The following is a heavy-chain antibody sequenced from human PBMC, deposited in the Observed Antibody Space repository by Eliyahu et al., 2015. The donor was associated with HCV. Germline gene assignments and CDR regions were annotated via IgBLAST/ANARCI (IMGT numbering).Heavy chain of an antibody. CDR2: ISSSSSYI. J-gene: IGHJ6*02. D-gene: IGHD6-19*01. CDR1: GFTFSSYS. Sequence: EVQLVESGGGLVKPGGSLRLSCAASGFTFSSYSMNWVRQAPGKGLEXVSSISSSSSYIYYADSVKGRFTISRDNAKNSLYLQMNSLRAEDTAVYYCARDSPSSSGWYGDYYYYGMDVWGQGTTVTVSS. V-gene: IGHV3-21*01. CDR3: ARDSPSSSGWYGDYYYYGMDV.